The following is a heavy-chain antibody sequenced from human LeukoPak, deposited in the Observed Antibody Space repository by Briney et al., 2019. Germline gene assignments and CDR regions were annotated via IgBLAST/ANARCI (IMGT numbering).Heavy chain of an antibody. Sequence: SQTLSLTCAISGDSVSSKIVAWNWIRQSPSRGLEWLGRTYYRSKWYNDFAESVKSRITINPDTYKNQFSLQLFSVTPEDTAVYYCARDSVAGTRDWFDPWGQGTLGTVSS. CDR1: GDSVSSKIVA. CDR2: TYYRSKWYN. V-gene: IGHV6-1*01. D-gene: IGHD2-21*01. CDR3: ARDSVAGTRDWFDP. J-gene: IGHJ5*02.